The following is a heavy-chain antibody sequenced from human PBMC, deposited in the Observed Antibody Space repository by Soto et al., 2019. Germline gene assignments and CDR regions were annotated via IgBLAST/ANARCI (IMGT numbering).Heavy chain of an antibody. CDR3: ARQGYDFWSGYPLYYYYGMDV. CDR1: GGSISSSSYY. V-gene: IGHV4-39*01. J-gene: IGHJ6*02. Sequence: PSETLSLTCTVSGGSISSSSYYWGWIRQPPGKGLEWIGRIYYSGSTYYNPSLKSRVTISVDTSKNQFSLKLSSVTAADTAVYYCARQGYDFWSGYPLYYYYGMDVWGQGTTVTVSS. CDR2: IYYSGST. D-gene: IGHD3-3*01.